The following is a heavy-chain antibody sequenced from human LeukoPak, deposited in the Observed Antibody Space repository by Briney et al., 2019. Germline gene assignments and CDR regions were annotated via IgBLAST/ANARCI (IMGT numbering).Heavy chain of an antibody. CDR1: GYTFTGYY. Sequence: SVKVSCKASGYTFTGYYMHWVRQAPGQGLEWMGWINPNSGGTNYAQNFQGRVTMTRDTSISTAFLELSSLRSDDTAVYYCARGSTRDSSGWYGPGKWFDPWGQGTLVTVSS. CDR3: ARGSTRDSSGWYGPGKWFDP. CDR2: INPNSGGT. V-gene: IGHV1-2*02. J-gene: IGHJ5*02. D-gene: IGHD6-19*01.